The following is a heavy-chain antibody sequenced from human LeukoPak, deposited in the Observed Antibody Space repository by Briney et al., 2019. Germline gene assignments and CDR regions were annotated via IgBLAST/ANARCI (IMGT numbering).Heavy chain of an antibody. J-gene: IGHJ4*02. CDR2: ISWNSGSI. V-gene: IGHV3-9*01. CDR1: GFTFDDYA. Sequence: GRSLRLSCAASGFTFDDYAMHWVRQAPGKGLEWVSGISWNSGSIGYADSVKGRFTISRDNAKNSLYLQMNSLRAEDTALYYCVKDIRSSVYYLDYWGQGTLVIVSS. D-gene: IGHD5/OR15-5a*01. CDR3: VKDIRSSVYYLDY.